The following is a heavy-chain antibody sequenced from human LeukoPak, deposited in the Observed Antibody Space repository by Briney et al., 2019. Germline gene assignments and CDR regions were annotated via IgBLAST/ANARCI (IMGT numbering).Heavy chain of an antibody. V-gene: IGHV1-69*04. CDR1: GGTFSSYA. D-gene: IGHD4-17*01. CDR3: EYGSGAFDI. CDR2: IIPILGIA. Sequence: GASVKVSCKASGGTFSSYAISRVRQAPGQGLEWMGRIIPILGIANYAQKFQGRVTITADKSTSTAYMELSSLRSEDTAVYYCEYGSGAFDIWGQGTMVTVSS. J-gene: IGHJ3*02.